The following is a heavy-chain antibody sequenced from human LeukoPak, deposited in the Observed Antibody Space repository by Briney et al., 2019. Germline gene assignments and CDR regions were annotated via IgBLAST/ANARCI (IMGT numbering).Heavy chain of an antibody. V-gene: IGHV3-9*01. CDR1: GFTFDDYA. D-gene: IGHD3-10*01. CDR2: ISWNSGSI. J-gene: IGHJ4*02. Sequence: SLRLSCAASGFTFDDYAMHWVRQAPGKGLEWVSGISWNSGSIGYADSVKGRFTISRDNAKNSLYLQMNSLRAEDTALYYCAKDISEYYGSGSRFDYWGQGTLVTVSS. CDR3: AKDISEYYGSGSRFDY.